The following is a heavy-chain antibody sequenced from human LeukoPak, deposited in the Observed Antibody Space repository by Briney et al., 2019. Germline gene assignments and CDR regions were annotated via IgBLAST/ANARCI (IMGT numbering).Heavy chain of an antibody. CDR1: GFTFSSYA. J-gene: IGHJ4*02. Sequence: GGSLRLSCAASGFTFSSYAMSWVRQAPGKGLEWVGRIRSNSDGGSTDYAAPVKDRFTISRDDSKNTLYLQVNSLKTEDTAVYYCATILSAARLDFDYWGQGTLVTVSS. CDR3: ATILSAARLDFDY. D-gene: IGHD6-6*01. V-gene: IGHV3-15*01. CDR2: IRSNSDGGST.